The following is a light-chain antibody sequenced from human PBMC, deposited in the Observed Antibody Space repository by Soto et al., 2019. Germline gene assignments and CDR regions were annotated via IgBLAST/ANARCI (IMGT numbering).Light chain of an antibody. CDR2: EVN. CDR1: RSDIGVYNY. Sequence: QSALTQPPFASGSPGQSVTVSCTGTRSDIGVYNYVSWYRQHPGKAPKLLISEVNKRPSGVPDRFSGSKSGNTASLTVSGLQAEDEADYYCSSYAGSNNFVFGTGTKLTVL. CDR3: SSYAGSNNFV. V-gene: IGLV2-8*01. J-gene: IGLJ1*01.